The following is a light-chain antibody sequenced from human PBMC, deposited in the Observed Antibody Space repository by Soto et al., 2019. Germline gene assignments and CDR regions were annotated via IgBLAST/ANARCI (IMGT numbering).Light chain of an antibody. CDR3: TSYTSSSAPVI. V-gene: IGLV2-14*01. CDR2: EVT. J-gene: IGLJ2*01. CDR1: STDIGSYNY. Sequence: QSVLTQPASVSGSPGQSITISCTGTSTDIGSYNYVSWYQQHPGKAPKLIIYEVTNRPSGVSNRFSGSKSANTASLTISGLQAEDEADYYCTSYTSSSAPVIFGGGTKVTVL.